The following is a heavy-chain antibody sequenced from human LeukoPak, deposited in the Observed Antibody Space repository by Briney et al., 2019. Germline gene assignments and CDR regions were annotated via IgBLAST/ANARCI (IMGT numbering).Heavy chain of an antibody. CDR2: IYSGGST. Sequence: GGSLRLSCAASGFTVSSNHMSWVRQAPGKGLEWVSVIYSGGSTYYADSVKGRFTISRDNSKNTLYLQMNSLRAEDTAVYYCARPLYYGDYDGLGYWGQGTLVTVSS. D-gene: IGHD4-17*01. J-gene: IGHJ4*02. CDR3: ARPLYYGDYDGLGY. V-gene: IGHV3-66*04. CDR1: GFTVSSNH.